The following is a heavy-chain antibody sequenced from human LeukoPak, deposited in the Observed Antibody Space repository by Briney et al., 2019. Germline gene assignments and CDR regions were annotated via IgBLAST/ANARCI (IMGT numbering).Heavy chain of an antibody. CDR1: GYTFSSYA. D-gene: IGHD4-17*01. CDR3: ARAGWTSTVTTYYLDY. CDR2: INAGNGNT. V-gene: IGHV1-3*01. J-gene: IGHJ4*02. Sequence: ASVKVSCKASGYTFSSYAIQWVRQAPGQRLEWMGWINAGNGNTKYSQNFQGRVTITRDTSASTAYMELSSLTSEDTAVYYCARAGWTSTVTTYYLDYWGQGTLVTVSS.